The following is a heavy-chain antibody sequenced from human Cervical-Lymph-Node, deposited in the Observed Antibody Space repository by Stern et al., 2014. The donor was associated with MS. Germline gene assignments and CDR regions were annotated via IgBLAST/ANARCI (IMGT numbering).Heavy chain of an antibody. CDR1: GGTFSSYA. J-gene: IGHJ6*02. D-gene: IGHD2-2*01. CDR2: IIPIFGTA. CDR3: ARGHYCSSTSCSTIYYGMDV. V-gene: IGHV1-69*01. Sequence: QVQLMQSGAEVKKPGSSVKVSCKASGGTFSSYAISWVRQAPGQGLEWMGGIIPIFGTANYAQKFQGRVTITADESTSTAYMELSSLRSEDTAVYYCARGHYCSSTSCSTIYYGMDVWGQGTTVTVSS.